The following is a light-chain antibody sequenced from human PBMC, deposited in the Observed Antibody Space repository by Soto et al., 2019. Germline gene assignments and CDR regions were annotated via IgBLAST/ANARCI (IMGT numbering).Light chain of an antibody. CDR2: GAS. J-gene: IGKJ5*01. V-gene: IGKV3-15*01. CDR1: QSVSNN. Sequence: ETVMTQSPATLSVSPGERATLSCRASQSVSNNLAWYQQKPSQAPRLLIYGASTRATGIPARFSGSGSGTEFTLTISSLQSEDFAVYSCQQYNHWPPVTFGQGTRLEIK. CDR3: QQYNHWPPVT.